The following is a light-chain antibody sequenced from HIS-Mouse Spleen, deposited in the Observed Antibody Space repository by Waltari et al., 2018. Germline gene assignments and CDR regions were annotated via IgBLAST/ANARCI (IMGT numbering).Light chain of an antibody. V-gene: IGLV3-10*01. J-gene: IGLJ2*01. Sequence: SYELTQPPSVSLSPGQTARITCSGDALPKKYAYWYQQKSGPAPVLVIYEDSKRPAGIPEGVSGSSSGTMATLTISGAQVEDEADYYCYSTDSSGNHRVFGGGTKLTVL. CDR3: YSTDSSGNHRV. CDR1: ALPKKY. CDR2: EDS.